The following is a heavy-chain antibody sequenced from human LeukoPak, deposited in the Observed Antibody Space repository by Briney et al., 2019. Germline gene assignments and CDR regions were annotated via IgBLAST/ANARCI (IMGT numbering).Heavy chain of an antibody. V-gene: IGHV3-33*01. J-gene: IGHJ3*02. D-gene: IGHD3-10*01. Sequence: GGSLRLSCAASGFTFSSYGMHWVRQAPGKGLEWVAVIWYDGSNKYYADSVKGRFTISRDNSKNTLYLQMNSLRAEDTAVYYCAREIWFGEFDAFDIWGQGTMVTVSS. CDR2: IWYDGSNK. CDR3: AREIWFGEFDAFDI. CDR1: GFTFSSYG.